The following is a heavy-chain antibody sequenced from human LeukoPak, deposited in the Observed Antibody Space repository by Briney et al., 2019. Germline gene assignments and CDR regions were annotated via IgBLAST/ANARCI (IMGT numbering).Heavy chain of an antibody. D-gene: IGHD3-3*01. Sequence: SETLSLTCTVSGGSISSSSYYWGWIRQPPGKGLEWIGSIYYSGSTYYNPSLKSRVTVSEDTSKTQFSLKLSSVTAADAAVYYCARRAPYDFWSGYDDNWFDPWGQGTLVTVSS. CDR1: GGSISSSSYY. V-gene: IGHV4-39*01. J-gene: IGHJ5*02. CDR2: IYYSGST. CDR3: ARRAPYDFWSGYDDNWFDP.